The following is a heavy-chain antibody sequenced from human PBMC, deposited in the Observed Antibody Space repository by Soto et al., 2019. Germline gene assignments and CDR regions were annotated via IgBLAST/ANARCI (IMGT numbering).Heavy chain of an antibody. CDR2: ISGSGGST. D-gene: IGHD5-18*01. V-gene: IGHV3-23*01. CDR1: GFTFSSYA. CDR3: ANLDPIGRIPIDY. Sequence: GGSRRLSCAASGFTFSSYAMSWVRQAPGKGLEWVSAISGSGGSTYYADSVKGRFTISRDNSKNTLYLQMNSLRAEDTAVYYCANLDPIGRIPIDYWGQGTLVTVSS. J-gene: IGHJ4*02.